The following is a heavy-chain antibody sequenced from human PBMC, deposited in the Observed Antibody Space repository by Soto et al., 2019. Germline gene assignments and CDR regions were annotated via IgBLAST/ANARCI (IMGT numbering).Heavy chain of an antibody. CDR3: ARDTFSPKYSSGWYSWDFDL. Sequence: ASVKVSCKASGYTFTSYGISWVRQAPGQGLEWMGWISAYNGNTNYAQKPQGRVTMTTDTSTSTAYMELRSLRSDDTAVYYCARDTFSPKYSSGWYSWDFDLWGRGTLVTVSS. D-gene: IGHD6-19*01. CDR1: GYTFTSYG. CDR2: ISAYNGNT. V-gene: IGHV1-18*01. J-gene: IGHJ2*01.